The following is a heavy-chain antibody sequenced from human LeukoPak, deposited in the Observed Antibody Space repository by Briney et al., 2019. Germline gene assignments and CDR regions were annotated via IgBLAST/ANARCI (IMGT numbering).Heavy chain of an antibody. CDR3: ARGEVFAY. V-gene: IGHV1-46*01. CDR2: INPSGGST. Sequence: ASVKVSCKASGYTFTSYYMHWVRQAPGQGLEWMGIINPSGGSTTYPQKFQGRVSMTRDTSTSTVYMELLGLRSEDTAVYYCARGEVFAYWGQGTLVTVSS. D-gene: IGHD2-21*01. J-gene: IGHJ4*02. CDR1: GYTFTSYY.